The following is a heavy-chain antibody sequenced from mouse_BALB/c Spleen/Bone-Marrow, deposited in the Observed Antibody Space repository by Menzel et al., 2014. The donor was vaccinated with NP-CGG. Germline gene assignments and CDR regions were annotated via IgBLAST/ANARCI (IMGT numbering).Heavy chain of an antibody. CDR2: INPSNGGT. Sequence: QVQLQQSGAELVKPGASVKLSCKASGYTFTSYYRYWVKQRPGQGLEWIGEINPSNGGTNFNEKFKSKATLTVDKSSSTAYMQLSSLTSEDSAVYYCTRSTMITYFDYWGQGTTLTVSS. D-gene: IGHD2-4*01. CDR1: GYTFTSYY. CDR3: TRSTMITYFDY. V-gene: IGHV1S81*02. J-gene: IGHJ2*01.